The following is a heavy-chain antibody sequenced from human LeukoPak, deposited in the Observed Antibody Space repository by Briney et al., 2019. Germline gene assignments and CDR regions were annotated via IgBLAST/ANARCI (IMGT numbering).Heavy chain of an antibody. D-gene: IGHD2-2*01. CDR3: AKDTGYQLAHYMDV. J-gene: IGHJ6*03. V-gene: IGHV3-9*01. CDR2: ISWNSGRI. Sequence: GGSLRLSCAASGFTFDDYAMNWVRQAPGKGLEWVSGISWNSGRIEYADSVKGRFTISRDNAKNSLYLQMNSLRAEDTALYYCAKDTGYQLAHYMDVWGKGTTVTVSS. CDR1: GFTFDDYA.